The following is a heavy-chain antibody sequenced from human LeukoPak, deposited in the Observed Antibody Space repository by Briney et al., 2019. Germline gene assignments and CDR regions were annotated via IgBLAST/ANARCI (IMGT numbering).Heavy chain of an antibody. CDR3: ARALPSLNWGSAYYFDY. CDR2: MNPNSGRT. CDR1: GYTLTSYD. J-gene: IGHJ4*02. D-gene: IGHD7-27*01. Sequence: ASVKVSCKASGYTLTSYDINWVRQATGQGLEWMGWMNPNSGRTGYAQNFQGRITITRNTSISTAYMELSSLRSEDTAVYYCARALPSLNWGSAYYFDYWGQGTLVTVSS. V-gene: IGHV1-8*01.